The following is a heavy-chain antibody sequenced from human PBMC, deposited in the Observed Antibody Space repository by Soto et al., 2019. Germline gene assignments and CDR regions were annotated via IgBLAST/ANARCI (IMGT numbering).Heavy chain of an antibody. CDR1: GYSFSSYW. D-gene: IGHD3-3*01. V-gene: IGHV5-51*01. CDR3: AIFSITIFGEVTSGLDI. J-gene: IGHJ6*02. CDR2: IYPGDSDT. Sequence: PGESLKVSCKGSGYSFSSYWIGWVRQMPGKGLEWMGIIYPGDSDTRYSPSFQGQVTISADKSISTAYLQWSSLKSSDTAMHYCAIFSITIFGEVTSGLDIWGQGATETVSS.